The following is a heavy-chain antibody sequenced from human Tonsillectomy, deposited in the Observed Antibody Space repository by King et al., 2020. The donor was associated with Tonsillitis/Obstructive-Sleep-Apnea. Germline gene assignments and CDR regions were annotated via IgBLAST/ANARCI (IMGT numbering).Heavy chain of an antibody. CDR3: ARKGVVTYWYFDL. V-gene: IGHV4-31*03. D-gene: IGHD3-22*01. CDR2: IYYSGST. J-gene: IGHJ2*01. CDR1: GGSISSGGYY. Sequence: QLQESGPGLVKPSQTLSLTCTVSGGSISSGGYYWSWIRQHPGKGLEWIGYIYYSGSTYYNPSLKSRVTISVDTSKNQFSLKLSSVTAADTAVYYCARKGVVTYWYFDLWGRGTLVTVSS.